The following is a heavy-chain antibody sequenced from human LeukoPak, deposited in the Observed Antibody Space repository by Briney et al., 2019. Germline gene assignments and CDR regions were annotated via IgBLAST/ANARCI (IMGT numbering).Heavy chain of an antibody. Sequence: AAAKVSRKASGYTFTSYGISWVRQAPGQGLEWMGWISAYNGNTNYAQKLQGGVTMTTDTSTSTAYMELRSLRSDDTAVYYCARGSRMIWFGELDYWGQGTLVTVSS. CDR1: GYTFTSYG. D-gene: IGHD3-10*01. CDR2: ISAYNGNT. J-gene: IGHJ4*02. CDR3: ARGSRMIWFGELDY. V-gene: IGHV1-18*01.